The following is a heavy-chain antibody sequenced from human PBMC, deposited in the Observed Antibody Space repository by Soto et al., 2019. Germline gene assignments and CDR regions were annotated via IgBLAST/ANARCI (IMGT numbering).Heavy chain of an antibody. Sequence: QVQLVQSGAEVKKPGASVKVSCKASGYTFTSYGISWVRQAPGQGLEWVGRISAYNGNTNYAQKLQGRVTMTTDTSTSTAYRELRSLRSDDTAVYYCARVVGALGHWFDPWGQGTLVTVSS. V-gene: IGHV1-18*01. CDR2: ISAYNGNT. D-gene: IGHD1-26*01. CDR3: ARVVGALGHWFDP. CDR1: GYTFTSYG. J-gene: IGHJ5*02.